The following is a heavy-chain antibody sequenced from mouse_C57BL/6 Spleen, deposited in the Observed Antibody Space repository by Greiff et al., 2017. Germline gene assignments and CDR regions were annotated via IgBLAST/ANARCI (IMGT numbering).Heavy chain of an antibody. D-gene: IGHD2-1*01. Sequence: QVQLQQPGTELVKPGASVKLSCKASGYTFTSYWMHWVKQRPGQGLEWIGNINPSNGGTNYNEKFKSKATLTVDKSSSTAYMQLSSLTSEDSAVYYCAREGVYYGNYEGYFDVWGTGTTVTVSS. CDR2: INPSNGGT. CDR3: AREGVYYGNYEGYFDV. J-gene: IGHJ1*03. CDR1: GYTFTSYW. V-gene: IGHV1-53*01.